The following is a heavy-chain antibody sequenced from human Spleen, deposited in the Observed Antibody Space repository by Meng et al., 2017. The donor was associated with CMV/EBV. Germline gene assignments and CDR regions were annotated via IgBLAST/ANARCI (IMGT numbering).Heavy chain of an antibody. CDR2: INHSGST. CDR3: ARGLEGDFWSGYSARDDWFDP. CDR1: GYY. V-gene: IGHV4-34*01. Sequence: GYYWSGIRQPPGKGLKWIGEINHSGSTNYNPSLKSRVTISVDTSKNQFSLKLSSVTAADTAVYYCARGLEGDFWSGYSARDDWFDPWGQGTLVTVSS. D-gene: IGHD3-3*01. J-gene: IGHJ5*02.